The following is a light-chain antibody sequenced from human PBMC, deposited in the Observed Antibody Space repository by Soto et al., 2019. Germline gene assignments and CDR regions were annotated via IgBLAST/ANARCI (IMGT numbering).Light chain of an antibody. Sequence: DIVMTQTPLSLSVTPGQPASISCKSSQSLLYSNGKTYLYWYVQKPGQPPQLLIYEVFDRFSGVPDRFSGSGSGTDFTLRISRVEAEDVGAYYCMQSLQFPLTFGGGTKVEIK. J-gene: IGKJ4*01. CDR2: EVF. CDR3: MQSLQFPLT. CDR1: QSLLYSNGKTY. V-gene: IGKV2D-29*01.